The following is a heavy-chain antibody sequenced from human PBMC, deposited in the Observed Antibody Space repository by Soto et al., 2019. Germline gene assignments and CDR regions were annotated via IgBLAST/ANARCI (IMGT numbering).Heavy chain of an antibody. CDR3: ASHRGSWGSFRYRWFDP. V-gene: IGHV4-34*01. CDR2: INESGGT. J-gene: IGHJ5*02. CDR1: GGSLSSYH. Sequence: PSETLSLTCAVYGGSLSSYHWSWIRQSPGRGLGWIGEINESGGTNYSPSLKSRVTISVDTSKNQFSLTLNSVTAADTAVYYCASHRGSWGSFRYRWFDPWGQGTVVT. D-gene: IGHD3-16*02.